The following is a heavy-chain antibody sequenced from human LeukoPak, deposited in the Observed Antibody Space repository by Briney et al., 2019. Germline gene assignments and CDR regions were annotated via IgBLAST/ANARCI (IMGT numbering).Heavy chain of an antibody. CDR1: GGSISSYY. J-gene: IGHJ3*02. V-gene: IGHV4-4*07. CDR3: AGLGGYCTNAVCYSTFDI. Sequence: SETLSLTCTVSGGSISSYYWSWVRQPAGKGLEWIGRVYTSGNANYNPSLKSRVTMSLDASKNQFSLKLNSVTAADTAVYYCAGLGGYCTNAVCYSTFDIWGQGTMVTVSS. CDR2: VYTSGNA. D-gene: IGHD2-8*01.